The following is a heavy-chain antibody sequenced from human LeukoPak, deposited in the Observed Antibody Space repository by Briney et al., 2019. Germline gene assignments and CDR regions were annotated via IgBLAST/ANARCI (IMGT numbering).Heavy chain of an antibody. CDR2: PKKDGSDK. J-gene: IGHJ6*03. D-gene: IGHD5-18*01. CDR1: GFTFCYFQ. Sequence: PGGCVCLSSAASGFTFCYFQMSRVRPAPGKGRVGVVNPKKDGSDKYYVDPVRGGFTISRANAKNYLYLQMMRLSAEDTAEFYCALQLWRKDYYYYYID. V-gene: IGHV3-7*01. CDR3: ALQLWRKDYYYYYID.